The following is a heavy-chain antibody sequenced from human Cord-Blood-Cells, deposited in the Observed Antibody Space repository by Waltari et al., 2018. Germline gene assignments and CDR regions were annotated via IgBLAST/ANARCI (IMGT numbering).Heavy chain of an antibody. Sequence: QVQLQQWGAGLLKPSETLSLTCAVYGGSFSGYYWSWIRQPPGKGRERIGEINHRGSTTDTPSLKRRVTISVDTSKNQFSLKLSSVTAADTAVYYCARGGYSSSWPRENWFDPWGQGTLVTVSS. D-gene: IGHD6-13*01. CDR2: INHRGST. J-gene: IGHJ5*02. CDR3: ARGGYSSSWPRENWFDP. V-gene: IGHV4-34*01. CDR1: GGSFSGYY.